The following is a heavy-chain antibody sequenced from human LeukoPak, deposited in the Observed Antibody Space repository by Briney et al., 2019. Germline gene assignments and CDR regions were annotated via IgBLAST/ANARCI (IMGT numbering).Heavy chain of an antibody. Sequence: GGSLRLSCAASGFTFSSYAMSWVRQAPGKGLEWVSAISGSGGSTYYADSVEGRFTISRDNSKSTLYLQMNSLRAEDTALYYCARESPIAVAGNWGQGTLVTVSS. CDR3: ARESPIAVAGN. CDR1: GFTFSSYA. V-gene: IGHV3-23*01. CDR2: ISGSGGST. J-gene: IGHJ4*02. D-gene: IGHD6-19*01.